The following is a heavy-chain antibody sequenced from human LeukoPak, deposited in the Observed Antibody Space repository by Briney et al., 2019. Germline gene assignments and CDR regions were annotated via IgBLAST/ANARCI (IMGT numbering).Heavy chain of an antibody. CDR2: INHSGST. CDR3: ARPVFGVVSHDWYFDL. J-gene: IGHJ2*01. CDR1: GGSFSGYY. V-gene: IGHV4-34*01. D-gene: IGHD3-3*01. Sequence: EASETLSLTCAVYGGSFSGYYWSWIRQPPGKGLEWIGEINHSGSTNYNPSLKSRVTISVDTSKYQFSLKLSSVTAADTAVYYCARPVFGVVSHDWYFDLWGRGTLVTVSS.